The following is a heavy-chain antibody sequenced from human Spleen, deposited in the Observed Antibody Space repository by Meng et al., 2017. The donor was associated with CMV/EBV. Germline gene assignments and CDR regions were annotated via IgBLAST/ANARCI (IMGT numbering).Heavy chain of an antibody. D-gene: IGHD3-9*01. J-gene: IGHJ4*02. CDR2: IGSAGDT. CDR3: ASTNILTGYSHFDY. Sequence: GGSLRLSCAASGFTFSSYDMQWVRQATGKGLEWVSDIGSAGDTYYPGSVKGRFTISRDNAKNSLYLQMDSLRAEDTAVYYCASTNILTGYSHFDYWGQGTLVTVSS. V-gene: IGHV3-13*01. CDR1: GFTFSSYD.